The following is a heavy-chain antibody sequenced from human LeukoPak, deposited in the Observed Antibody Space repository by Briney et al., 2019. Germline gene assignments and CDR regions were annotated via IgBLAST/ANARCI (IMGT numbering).Heavy chain of an antibody. Sequence: GASVKVSCKASGYTFISYAMDWVRQAPGQGLEWMGWINTNTGNPTYAQGFTGRFVFSLDTSVNTAYLQISSLKAEDTAVYYCARDQAYSSSRNYYYYGTDVWGQGTTVTVSS. J-gene: IGHJ6*02. CDR1: GYTFISYA. V-gene: IGHV7-4-1*02. CDR2: INTNTGNP. D-gene: IGHD6-13*01. CDR3: ARDQAYSSSRNYYYYGTDV.